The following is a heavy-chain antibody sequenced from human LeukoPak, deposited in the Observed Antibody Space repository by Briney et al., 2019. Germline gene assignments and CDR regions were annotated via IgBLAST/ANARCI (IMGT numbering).Heavy chain of an antibody. CDR2: IIPIVGIT. CDR1: GDTFSSYT. J-gene: IGHJ4*02. V-gene: IGHV1-69*04. D-gene: IGHD2-15*01. CDR3: ARDRAVVVAATDY. Sequence: SVKVSCKASGDTFSSYTISWVRQAPGQGLEWMGKIIPIVGITDYAQRFQDRVTITADTSTSTAYMELRSLRSDDTAVYYCARDRAVVVAATDYWGQGTLVTVSS.